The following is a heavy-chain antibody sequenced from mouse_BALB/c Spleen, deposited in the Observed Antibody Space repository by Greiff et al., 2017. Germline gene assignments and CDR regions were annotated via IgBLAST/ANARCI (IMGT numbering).Heavy chain of an antibody. CDR3: ARDYGSSPYWYFDV. D-gene: IGHD1-1*01. J-gene: IGHJ1*01. V-gene: IGHV1S137*01. CDR2: ISTYYGDA. Sequence: QVQLKQSGAELVRPGVSVKISCKGSGYTFTDYAMHWVKQSHAKCLEWIGVISTYYGDASYNQKFKGKATMTVDKSSSTAYMELARLTSEDSAIYYCARDYGSSPYWYFDVWGAGTTVTVSS. CDR1: GYTFTDYA.